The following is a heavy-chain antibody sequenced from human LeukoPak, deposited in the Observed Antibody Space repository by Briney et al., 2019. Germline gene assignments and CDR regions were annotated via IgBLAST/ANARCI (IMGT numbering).Heavy chain of an antibody. CDR1: GFTFSTYA. CDR2: IWPDGSKK. V-gene: IGHV3-33*06. Sequence: GRSLRLPCAVSGFTFSTYAMHWVRQAPGKGLEWVAFIWPDGSKKYYADSVKGRFAISRENSKNTVYLQMNDLRPEDTALYFCAKISSSAESNFDYWGQGTLLTVSS. D-gene: IGHD6-25*01. CDR3: AKISSSAESNFDY. J-gene: IGHJ4*02.